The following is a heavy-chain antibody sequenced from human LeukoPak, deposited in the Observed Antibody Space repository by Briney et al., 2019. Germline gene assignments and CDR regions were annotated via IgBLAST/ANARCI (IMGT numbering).Heavy chain of an antibody. V-gene: IGHV3-23*01. Sequence: PGGSLRLSCAASGFTFSSYAMSLVRQAPGKGLEWVSAISGSGGSTYYADSVKGRFAISRDNSKNTLYLQMNSLRAEDTAVYYCAKIRGVVVVAATNYWGQGTLVTVSS. D-gene: IGHD2-15*01. J-gene: IGHJ4*02. CDR2: ISGSGGST. CDR3: AKIRGVVVVAATNY. CDR1: GFTFSSYA.